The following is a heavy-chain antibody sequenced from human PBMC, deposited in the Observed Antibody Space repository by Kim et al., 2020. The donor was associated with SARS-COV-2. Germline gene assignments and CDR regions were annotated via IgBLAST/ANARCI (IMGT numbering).Heavy chain of an antibody. V-gene: IGHV4-34*01. D-gene: IGHD3-9*01. Sequence: SETLSLTCAVYGGSFSGYYWSWIRQPPGKGLEWIGEINHSGSTNYNPSLKSRVTISVDTSKNQFSLKLSSVTATDTAVYYCARVPDYDILSGYYSDAFDIWGQGTMVTVSS. CDR3: ARVPDYDILSGYYSDAFDI. J-gene: IGHJ3*02. CDR1: GGSFSGYY. CDR2: INHSGST.